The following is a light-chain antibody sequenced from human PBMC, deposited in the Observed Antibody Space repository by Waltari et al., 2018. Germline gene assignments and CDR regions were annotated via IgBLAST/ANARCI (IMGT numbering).Light chain of an antibody. CDR3: QRYDNLPIFA. J-gene: IGKJ3*01. Sequence: DIQMTQSPSSLSASVGDRVTLTCQASQDISNYLNWYQQKPGKAPNLLIHDASSLETGVPSRFSGSQSGTHFTFTISSLQPEDVATYYCQRYDNLPIFAFGPGTKVNIK. CDR1: QDISNY. CDR2: DAS. V-gene: IGKV1-33*01.